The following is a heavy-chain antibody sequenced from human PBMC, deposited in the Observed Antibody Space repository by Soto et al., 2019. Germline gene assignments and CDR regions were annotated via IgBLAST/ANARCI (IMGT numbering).Heavy chain of an antibody. D-gene: IGHD6-13*01. J-gene: IGHJ4*02. CDR2: ISGSGGST. CDR3: ATSHSSSWYEDYFDY. V-gene: IGHV3-23*01. Sequence: WVSLRLSCAAAGFTCSSYAMSRVRQAPGKGLEWVSAISGSGGSTYYADSVKGRFTISRDNSKNTLYLQMNSLRAEDTAVYYCATSHSSSWYEDYFDYWGQGTLVTVSS. CDR1: GFTCSSYA.